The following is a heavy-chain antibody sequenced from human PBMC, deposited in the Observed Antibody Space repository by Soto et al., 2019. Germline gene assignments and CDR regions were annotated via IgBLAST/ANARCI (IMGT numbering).Heavy chain of an antibody. V-gene: IGHV1-24*01. CDR1: GYTLTELS. J-gene: IGHJ3*02. CDR3: AKDLSYDSSGYYGGAFDI. CDR2: FDPEDGET. D-gene: IGHD3-22*01. Sequence: ASVKVSCKVSGYTLTELSMHWVRQAPGTGLEWMGGFDPEDGETIYAQKFQGRVTMTEDTSTDTAYMELSSLRSEDTAVYYCAKDLSYDSSGYYGGAFDIWGQGTMVTVSS.